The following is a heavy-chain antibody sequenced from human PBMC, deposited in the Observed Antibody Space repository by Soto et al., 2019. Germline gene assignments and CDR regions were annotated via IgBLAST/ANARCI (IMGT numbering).Heavy chain of an antibody. Sequence: SETLSLTCSVSGGSISSGDYYWSWIRQSPGKGMEWIAYIYYSGIIYYNPSLKSRVTMSRDTSKNQFFLNLDSVTAADTAMYYCAREVGEVDYSSSSDAFDIWGQGTMVTVSS. CDR2: IYYSGII. CDR1: GGSISSGDYY. CDR3: AREVGEVDYSSSSDAFDI. V-gene: IGHV4-30-4*01. J-gene: IGHJ3*02. D-gene: IGHD6-6*01.